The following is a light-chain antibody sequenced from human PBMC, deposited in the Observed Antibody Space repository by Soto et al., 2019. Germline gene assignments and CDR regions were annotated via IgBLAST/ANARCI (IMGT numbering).Light chain of an antibody. V-gene: IGLV2-14*01. CDR1: SSDVGGYNY. Sequence: QSALTQPASVSGSPGQSIIISCTGTSSDVGGYNYVSWYQQHPGKVPKFIIYEVNNRPSGVSNRFSGSKSGNTASLTISGLQAEDEADYYCSSYTSSSTWVFGGGTKLTVL. CDR3: SSYTSSSTWV. CDR2: EVN. J-gene: IGLJ3*02.